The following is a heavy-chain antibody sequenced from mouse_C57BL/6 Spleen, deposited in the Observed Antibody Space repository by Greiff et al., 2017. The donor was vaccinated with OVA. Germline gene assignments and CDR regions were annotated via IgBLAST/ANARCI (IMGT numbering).Heavy chain of an antibody. J-gene: IGHJ2*01. Sequence: EVPLMESGGGLVQPGASLKLSCAASGFTFSDYYMYLVRQTPEQRLEWVAYISHGRGSTYYPDPVKGRFTLSRDTATNTLYLQMSRLKSEDTAMYYCARLLYYYGSSYVDYWGQGTTLTVSS. D-gene: IGHD1-1*01. CDR1: GFTFSDYY. V-gene: IGHV5-12*01. CDR3: ARLLYYYGSSYVDY. CDR2: ISHGRGST.